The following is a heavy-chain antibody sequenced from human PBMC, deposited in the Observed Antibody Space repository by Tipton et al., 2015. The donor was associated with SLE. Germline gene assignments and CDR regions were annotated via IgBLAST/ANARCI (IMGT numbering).Heavy chain of an antibody. V-gene: IGHV4-38-2*01. CDR1: GYSISSGYY. Sequence: TLSLTCAVSGYSISSGYYWGWIRQPPGKGLEWIGGIYHSGSTYYNPSLKSRVTISVDTSKNQFSLKLSSVTAADTAVYYCASSVAGFDYWGQGTLVTVSS. CDR3: ASSVAGFDY. D-gene: IGHD6-19*01. J-gene: IGHJ4*02. CDR2: IYHSGST.